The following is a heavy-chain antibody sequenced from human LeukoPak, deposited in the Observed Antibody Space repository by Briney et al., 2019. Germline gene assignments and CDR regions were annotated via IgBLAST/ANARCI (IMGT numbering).Heavy chain of an antibody. V-gene: IGHV3-23*01. CDR2: IRGGGTSE. J-gene: IGHJ3*02. CDR1: GFTFSAYA. CDR3: ARDPNGDYIGAFDM. D-gene: IGHD4-17*01. Sequence: GGSLRLSCTASGFTFSAYAMMWVRQAPGKGPEWVSAIRGGGTSEFHADSVKGRFRISRDNSKDTLFLQMNSLRAEDTAVYYCARDPNGDYIGAFDMWGPGTMVTVSS.